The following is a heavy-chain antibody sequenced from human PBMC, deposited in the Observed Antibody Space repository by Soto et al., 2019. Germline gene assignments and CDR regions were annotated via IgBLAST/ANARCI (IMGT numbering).Heavy chain of an antibody. V-gene: IGHV4-39*01. CDR2: VYSNGHT. Sequence: SETLSLTCTVSGDSISNKNYHWGWTREPPGKGLDWIGTVYSNGHTYHNPSLKSRLAMAVNTYKNQFALSLISVTAADTAVYFCESITNGRPGDSWGQGTLVTVS. D-gene: IGHD2-8*01. CDR1: GDSISNKNYH. J-gene: IGHJ4*02. CDR3: ESITNGRPGDS.